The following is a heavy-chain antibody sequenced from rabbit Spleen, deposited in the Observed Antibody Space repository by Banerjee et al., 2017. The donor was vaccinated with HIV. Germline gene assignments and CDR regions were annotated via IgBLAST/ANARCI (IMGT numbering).Heavy chain of an antibody. CDR1: GLSFSNDYW. V-gene: IGHV1S45*01. CDR2: IITGSGST. CDR3: ARDAGTSFSTYGMDL. J-gene: IGHJ6*01. Sequence: EESGGGLVQPEGSLTLTCTASGLSFSNDYWICWVRQAPGKGPEWSACIITGSGSTWYATWAKGRFTVSKTSTTVTLQMTSLTAADTATYFCARDAGTSFSTYGMDLWGPGTLVTVS. D-gene: IGHD8-1*01.